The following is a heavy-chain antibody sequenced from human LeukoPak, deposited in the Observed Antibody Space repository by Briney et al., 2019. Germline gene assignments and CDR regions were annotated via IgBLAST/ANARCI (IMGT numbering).Heavy chain of an antibody. D-gene: IGHD3-16*01. CDR1: GYTLTELS. CDR3: ATDHYVYPYYYYGMDV. CDR2: FDPEDGET. V-gene: IGHV1-24*01. Sequence: GASVKVSCKVSGYTLTELSMHWVRQAPGKGLEWMGGFDPEDGETIYAQKFQGRVTMTEDTSTDTAYMELSSLRSEDTAVYYCATDHYVYPYYYYGMDVWGQGTTVTVSS. J-gene: IGHJ6*02.